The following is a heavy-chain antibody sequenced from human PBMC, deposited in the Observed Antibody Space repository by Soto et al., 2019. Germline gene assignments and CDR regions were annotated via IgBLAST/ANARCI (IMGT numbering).Heavy chain of an antibody. V-gene: IGHV3-30-3*01. Sequence: QVQLVESGGGVVQPGRSLRLSCAASGFTFSSYAMHWVRQAPGKGLEWVAVISYDGSNKYYADSVKGLFTISRDNSKNTLYLQMNSLRAEDTAVYYCARSGLERPPLDYRGQGTLVTVSS. CDR1: GFTFSSYA. CDR3: ARSGLERPPLDY. CDR2: ISYDGSNK. J-gene: IGHJ4*02. D-gene: IGHD1-1*01.